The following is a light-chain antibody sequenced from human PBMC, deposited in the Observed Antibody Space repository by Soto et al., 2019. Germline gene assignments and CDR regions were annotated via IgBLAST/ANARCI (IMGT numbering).Light chain of an antibody. J-gene: IGLJ1*01. CDR2: EVS. CDR1: SSDVGGYNY. CDR3: SSYTSSSTYV. Sequence: QSALTQPASVSGSPGQSITISCTGTSSDVGGYNYVSWYQQHPGKAPKLMIYEVSNRPSGVSNRFSGSKSGNTASLTISGLQAEDEADYYCSSYTSSSTYVFRTGTNVTVL. V-gene: IGLV2-14*01.